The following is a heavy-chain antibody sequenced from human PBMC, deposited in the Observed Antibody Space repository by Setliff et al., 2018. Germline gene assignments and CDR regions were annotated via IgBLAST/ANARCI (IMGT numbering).Heavy chain of an antibody. CDR2: IYISGST. D-gene: IGHD6-19*01. V-gene: IGHV4-4*07. Sequence: SETLSLTCTVSGGSISSYYLSWVRQPAGKGLEWIWRIYISGSTDYNPSLKSRVTISVDTSKNQFSLQLNSVTAADMAVDYCAREQWLDPPGYYYMDVCAKGTTVTVSS. CDR1: GGSISSYY. CDR3: AREQWLDPPGYYYMDV. J-gene: IGHJ6*03.